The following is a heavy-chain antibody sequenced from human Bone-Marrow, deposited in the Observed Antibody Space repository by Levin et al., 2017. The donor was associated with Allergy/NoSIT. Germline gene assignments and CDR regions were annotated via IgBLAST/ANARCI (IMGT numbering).Heavy chain of an antibody. Sequence: RASVKVSCKVSGYTFSELSVQWVRQAPGKGLEWMGGFDPEQGETIYAQKFQGRVTMTEDTSAETAFVELSGLRFEDTAMYYCTRGVMVRLGGVIASYALDVWGPGTAVVVS. CDR1: GYTFSELS. D-gene: IGHD3-16*02. J-gene: IGHJ6*02. V-gene: IGHV1-24*01. CDR3: TRGVMVRLGGVIASYALDV. CDR2: FDPEQGET.